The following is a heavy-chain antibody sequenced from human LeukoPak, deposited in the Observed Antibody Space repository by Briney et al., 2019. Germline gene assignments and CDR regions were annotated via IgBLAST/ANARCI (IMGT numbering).Heavy chain of an antibody. Sequence: PGGSLKLSCAASGFTFSGSARHWVRQASGKGLEWVGRIRSKANSYATAYAASMKGRFTISRDDSKNTAYLQMNSLKTEDTAVYYCTRHTLEGGDDYWGQGTLVTVSS. J-gene: IGHJ4*02. CDR1: GFTFSGSA. D-gene: IGHD2-21*01. CDR2: IRSKANSYAT. CDR3: TRHTLEGGDDY. V-gene: IGHV3-73*01.